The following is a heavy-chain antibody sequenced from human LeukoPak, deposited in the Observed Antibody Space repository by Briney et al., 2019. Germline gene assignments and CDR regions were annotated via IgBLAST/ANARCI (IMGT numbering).Heavy chain of an antibody. CDR3: ARGGGYGSGSYKQYYFDY. CDR1: GYTFTSYA. V-gene: IGHV1-18*01. J-gene: IGHJ4*02. CDR2: ISAYNGNT. D-gene: IGHD3-10*01. Sequence: ASVKVSCKASGYTFTSYAMNWVRQAPGQGLEWMGWISAYNGNTNYAQKLQGRVTMTTDTSTSTAYMELRSLRSDDTAVYYCARGGGYGSGSYKQYYFDYWGQGTLVTVSS.